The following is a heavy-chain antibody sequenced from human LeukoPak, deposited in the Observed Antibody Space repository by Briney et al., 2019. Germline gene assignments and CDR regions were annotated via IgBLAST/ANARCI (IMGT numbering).Heavy chain of an antibody. J-gene: IGHJ4*02. CDR2: IRYDGSNQ. CDR3: AKETWIQLWLFDY. V-gene: IGHV3-30*02. Sequence: GGSLRLSCAASGFTFSSYSMHWVRQAPGKGLEWVAFIRYDGSNQYYADSVKGRFTISRDNSKNTLYLQMNSLRAEDTAVYYCAKETWIQLWLFDYWGQGTLVTVSS. D-gene: IGHD5-18*01. CDR1: GFTFSSYS.